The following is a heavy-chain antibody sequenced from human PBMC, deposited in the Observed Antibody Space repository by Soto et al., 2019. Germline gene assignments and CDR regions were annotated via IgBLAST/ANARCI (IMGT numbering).Heavy chain of an antibody. CDR2: IYYSGST. CDR3: ARDNGGAYYYYGMDV. Sequence: LSLTCTVSGGSISSYYWSWIRQPPGKGLEWIGYIYYSGSTNYNPSLKSRVTISVDTSKNQFSLKLSSVTAADTAVYYCARDNGGAYYYYGMDVWGQGTTVTVSS. D-gene: IGHD7-27*01. J-gene: IGHJ6*02. V-gene: IGHV4-59*01. CDR1: GGSISSYY.